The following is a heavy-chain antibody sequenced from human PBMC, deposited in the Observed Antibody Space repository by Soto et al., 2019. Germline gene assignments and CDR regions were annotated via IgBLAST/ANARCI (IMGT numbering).Heavy chain of an antibody. CDR1: EFTVSSNY. CDR3: ARGLNSDAFDI. V-gene: IGHV3-53*04. CDR2: IYSGGST. J-gene: IGHJ3*02. Sequence: EVQLVESGGGLVQPGGSLRLSCAASEFTVSSNYMSWVRQAPGKGLEWVSVIYSGGSTYYADSVKGRFTISRHNSKNTLYLQMNSLRAEDTAVYYCARGLNSDAFDIWGQGTMVTVSS.